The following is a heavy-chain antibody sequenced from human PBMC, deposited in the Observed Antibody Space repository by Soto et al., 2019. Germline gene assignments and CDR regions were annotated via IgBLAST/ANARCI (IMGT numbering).Heavy chain of an antibody. D-gene: IGHD2-15*01. CDR3: ARGGAVVTVGSRDL. Sequence: EVQLVESGGGLVKPGGSLRLSCAASEFTFSRYSMNWVRQAPGKGLEWVSSISTTSTDLYHADSVKGRFTISRDNAKSSVYLQMNSLRAEDTAVYYCARGGAVVTVGSRDLWSRGTLVIVAS. J-gene: IGHJ2*01. V-gene: IGHV3-21*01. CDR2: ISTTSTDL. CDR1: EFTFSRYS.